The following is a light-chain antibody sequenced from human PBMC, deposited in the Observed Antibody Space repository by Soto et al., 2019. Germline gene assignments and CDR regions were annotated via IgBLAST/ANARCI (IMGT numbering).Light chain of an antibody. Sequence: QSLLTQAPSSSGTPGQRVTISCSGSSSNIGRSSVNWYQHLPGTAPKLLIYSNDRRPSGVPERFSGSKSGTSASLAISGLQSEAEADYYCSAWDDSLNGLYVFGTGTKVTVL. V-gene: IGLV1-44*01. J-gene: IGLJ1*01. CDR1: SSNIGRSS. CDR3: SAWDDSLNGLYV. CDR2: SND.